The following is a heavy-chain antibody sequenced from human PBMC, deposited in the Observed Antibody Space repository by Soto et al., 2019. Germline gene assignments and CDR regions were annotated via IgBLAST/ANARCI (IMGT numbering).Heavy chain of an antibody. CDR2: IRSKANSYAT. J-gene: IGHJ4*02. Sequence: EVQLVESGGGLVQPGGSLKLSCAASGFTFSGSAMHWVRQASGKGLEWVGRIRSKANSYATAYAASVKGRFTISRDDSKNTAYLQMNSLKTEDTAVYYCTRPGSSWYDLFDYWGQGTLVTVSS. V-gene: IGHV3-73*02. CDR1: GFTFSGSA. CDR3: TRPGSSWYDLFDY. D-gene: IGHD6-13*01.